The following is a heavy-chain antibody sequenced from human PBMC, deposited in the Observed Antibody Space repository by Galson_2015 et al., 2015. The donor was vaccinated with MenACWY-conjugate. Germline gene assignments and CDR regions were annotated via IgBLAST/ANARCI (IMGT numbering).Heavy chain of an antibody. CDR2: IITSGDTT. Sequence: APGKGLEWVSFIITSGDTTYYADSAKGRFTISRDNSKNTLYLQMNSLRAEDTAIYYCAKSRSGTYSAFDIWGQGTMVIVSS. D-gene: IGHD1-26*01. V-gene: IGHV3-23*01. CDR3: AKSRSGTYSAFDI. J-gene: IGHJ3*02.